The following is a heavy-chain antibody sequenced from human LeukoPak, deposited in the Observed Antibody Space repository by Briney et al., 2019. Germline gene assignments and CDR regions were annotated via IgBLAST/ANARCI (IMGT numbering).Heavy chain of an antibody. Sequence: GASVKVSCKASGGTFSSYAISWVRQAPGQGLEWMGGIIPIFGTANYAQKFQGRVTITADESTSTAYMELSNLRSEDTAVYYCARDYGGSYHYYFDYWGQGTLVTVSS. D-gene: IGHD1-26*01. CDR1: GGTFSSYA. CDR2: IIPIFGTA. J-gene: IGHJ4*02. V-gene: IGHV1-69*13. CDR3: ARDYGGSYHYYFDY.